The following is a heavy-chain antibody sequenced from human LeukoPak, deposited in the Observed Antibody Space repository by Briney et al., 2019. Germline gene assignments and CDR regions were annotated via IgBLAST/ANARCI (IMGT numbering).Heavy chain of an antibody. V-gene: IGHV3-9*01. J-gene: IGHJ4*02. Sequence: SGRSLRLSCAASGFTFDDYAMDWVRQAPGKGLEWVSGISWNSGSICYADSVKGRFTISRDNAKNSLYLQMNSLRAEDTALYYXXXXXXXXXSXSYPILWGQGTLVTVSS. CDR2: ISWNSGSI. D-gene: IGHD6-6*01. CDR1: GFTFDDYA. CDR3: XXXXXXXXSXSYPIL.